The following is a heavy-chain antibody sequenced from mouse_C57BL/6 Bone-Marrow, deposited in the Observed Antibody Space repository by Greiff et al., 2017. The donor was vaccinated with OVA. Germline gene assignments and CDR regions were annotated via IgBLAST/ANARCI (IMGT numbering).Heavy chain of an antibody. V-gene: IGHV1-85*01. D-gene: IGHD2-4*01. CDR3: ARWGYDYDY. CDR2: IYPRDGST. Sequence: VQLQQSGAELVRPGASVKLSCKASGYTFTDYYINWVKQRPGQGLEWIGWIYPRDGSTKYNEKFKGKATLTVDTSSSTAYMELHSLTSEDSAVYFCARWGYDYDYWGQGTTLTVSS. CDR1: GYTFTDYY. J-gene: IGHJ2*01.